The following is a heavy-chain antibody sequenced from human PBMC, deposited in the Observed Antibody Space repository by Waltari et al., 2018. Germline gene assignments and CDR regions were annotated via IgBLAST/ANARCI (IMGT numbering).Heavy chain of an antibody. D-gene: IGHD3-10*01. CDR3: ARDYRGSGSYPNWFDP. J-gene: IGHJ5*02. Sequence: QVQLVQSGAEVKKPGASVKVSCKASGYTFTGYYMHWVRQAPRQGLEWMGRINPNSGGTNDARKFKGRVTMARDTSISTAYMELSRLRSDDTAVYYCARDYRGSGSYPNWFDPWGQGTLVTVSS. CDR2: INPNSGGT. CDR1: GYTFTGYY. V-gene: IGHV1-2*06.